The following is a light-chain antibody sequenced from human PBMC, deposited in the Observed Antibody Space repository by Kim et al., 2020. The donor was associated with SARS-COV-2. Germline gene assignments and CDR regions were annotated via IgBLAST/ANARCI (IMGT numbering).Light chain of an antibody. J-gene: IGLJ1*01. Sequence: GRSITISCTGTSSDVDDYNYVSWYQQHPGKAPKLMLYDVNNRPSGVSTRFSGSKSGNTTSLTISGLQAEDEADYYCRSYTSSTTLLFGTGTKVTVL. CDR3: RSYTSSTTLL. CDR2: DVN. CDR1: SSDVDDYNY. V-gene: IGLV2-14*03.